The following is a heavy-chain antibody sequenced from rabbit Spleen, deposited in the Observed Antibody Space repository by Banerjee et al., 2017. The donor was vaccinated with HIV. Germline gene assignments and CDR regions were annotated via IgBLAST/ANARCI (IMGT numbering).Heavy chain of an antibody. CDR2: INTITGKT. J-gene: IGHJ4*01. V-gene: IGHV1S45*01. CDR3: ARDAGSGHYIDAYFDL. CDR1: GFSFTNKDV. D-gene: IGHD8-1*01. Sequence: QEQLVESGGGLVKPEGTLKLSCTASGFSFTNKDVMCWVRQAPGKGLEWIGCINTITGKTVYATWAKGRFTISRASSTTVFLQMTSLTAADTATYFCARDAGSGHYIDAYFDLWGQGTLVTVS.